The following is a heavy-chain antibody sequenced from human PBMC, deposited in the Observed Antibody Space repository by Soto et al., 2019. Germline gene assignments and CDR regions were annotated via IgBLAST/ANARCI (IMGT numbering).Heavy chain of an antibody. V-gene: IGHV3-74*01. J-gene: IGHJ4*02. CDR2: INGDGSDT. Sequence: GGSLRLSCAASGFTFNSYWMYWVRQAPGKGLAFVSRINGDGSDTTYADSVKGRFSISRDNAKNKLYLQMNSLRAEDTAVYLCARVRRPHTAYSALDFWGQGTLVTVSS. D-gene: IGHD6-13*01. CDR3: ARVRRPHTAYSALDF. CDR1: GFTFNSYW.